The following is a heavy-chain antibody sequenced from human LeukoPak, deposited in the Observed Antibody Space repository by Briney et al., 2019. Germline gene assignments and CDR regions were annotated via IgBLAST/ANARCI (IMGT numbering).Heavy chain of an antibody. J-gene: IGHJ4*02. CDR2: IYYSGST. CDR3: ARHVRYSSSWYCLDY. V-gene: IGHV4-59*08. CDR1: GGSISSYY. D-gene: IGHD6-13*01. Sequence: SETLSLTCTVSGGSISSYYWSWIRQPPGKGLEWIGYIYYSGSTNYNPSLKNRVTISVDTPKNQFSLKLSSVTAADTAVYYCARHVRYSSSWYCLDYWGQGTLVTVSS.